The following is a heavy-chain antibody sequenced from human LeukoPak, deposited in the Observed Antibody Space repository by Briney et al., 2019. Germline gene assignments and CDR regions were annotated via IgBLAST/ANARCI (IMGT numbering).Heavy chain of an antibody. CDR1: GYSISSGYY. D-gene: IGHD6-13*01. V-gene: IGHV4-38-2*02. CDR2: IYYSGST. Sequence: SETLSLTCTVSGYSISSGYYWGWIRQPPGKGLEWIGSIYYSGSTYYNPSLKSRVTISVDTSKNQFSLKLSSVTAADTAVYYCARDRVFGPGNWFDPWGQGTLVTVSS. J-gene: IGHJ5*02. CDR3: ARDRVFGPGNWFDP.